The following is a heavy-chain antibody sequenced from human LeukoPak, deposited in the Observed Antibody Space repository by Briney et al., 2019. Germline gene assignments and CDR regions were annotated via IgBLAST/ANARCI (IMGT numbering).Heavy chain of an antibody. CDR3: AKDYGDDGYYYYYMDV. V-gene: IGHV3-48*01. J-gene: IGHJ6*03. CDR2: ISSSSSTI. Sequence: GGSLRLSCAASGFTFSSYGMTWVRQAPGKGLEWVSYISSSSSTIYYADSVKGRFTISRDNSKNTLYLQMNSLRAEDTAVYYCAKDYGDDGYYYYYMDVWGKGTTVTISS. CDR1: GFTFSSYG. D-gene: IGHD4-17*01.